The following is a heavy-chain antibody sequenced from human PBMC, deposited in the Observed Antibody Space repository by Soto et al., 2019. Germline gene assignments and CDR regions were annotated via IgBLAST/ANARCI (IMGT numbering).Heavy chain of an antibody. D-gene: IGHD6-19*01. Sequence: PGGSLRLSCAASGFTFSSYAMHWVRQAPGKGLEYASAISSNGGSTYYANSVKGRFTISRDNSKNTLYLQMNSLRAEDTAVYYCAKGVPGIAVAGTGYFQHWGQG. CDR2: ISSNGGST. CDR1: GFTFSSYA. CDR3: AKGVPGIAVAGTGYFQH. J-gene: IGHJ1*01. V-gene: IGHV3-64*01.